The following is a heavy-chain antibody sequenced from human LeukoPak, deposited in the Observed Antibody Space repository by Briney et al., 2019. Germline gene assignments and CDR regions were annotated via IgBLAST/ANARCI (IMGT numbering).Heavy chain of an antibody. J-gene: IGHJ5*02. Sequence: GGSLRLSCAASGFTFSSYWMHWVRQAPGKGLVWVSRINSVGSSTSYADSVKGRFTISRDNAKNTLYLQMNSLRAEDTAVYYCARAGSSSWYSNRFDPWGQGTLVTVSS. CDR2: INSVGSST. D-gene: IGHD6-13*01. V-gene: IGHV3-74*01. CDR3: ARAGSSSWYSNRFDP. CDR1: GFTFSSYW.